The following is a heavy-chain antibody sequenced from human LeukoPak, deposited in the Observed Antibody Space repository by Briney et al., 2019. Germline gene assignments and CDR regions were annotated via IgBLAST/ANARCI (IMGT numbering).Heavy chain of an antibody. CDR1: GFTFTTYS. CDR2: IFYSGST. D-gene: IGHD3-10*01. V-gene: IGHV4-59*12. Sequence: PGGSLRLSCEASGFTFTTYSMTWVRQPPGKGLEWIGNIFYSGSTYYSPSLRSRVTISLDTSRNQFSLKLNSVTAADTAVYYCAKSNGYGLVDIWGQGTMVTVSS. CDR3: AKSNGYGLVDI. J-gene: IGHJ3*02.